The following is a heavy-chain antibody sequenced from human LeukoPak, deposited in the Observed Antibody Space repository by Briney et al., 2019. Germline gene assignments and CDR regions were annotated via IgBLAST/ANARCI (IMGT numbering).Heavy chain of an antibody. CDR1: GFKFSDFS. D-gene: IGHD2-21*01. CDR3: ATIQY. Sequence: PGGSLSLSCAASGFKFSDFSVSWVSQAPGKGLEWVAIINQDGSESYYVDSVRGRFTISRDNVDNSLFLQMDSLRVDDTARYYCATIQYWGQGTQVTVSS. J-gene: IGHJ4*02. CDR2: INQDGSES. V-gene: IGHV3-7*01.